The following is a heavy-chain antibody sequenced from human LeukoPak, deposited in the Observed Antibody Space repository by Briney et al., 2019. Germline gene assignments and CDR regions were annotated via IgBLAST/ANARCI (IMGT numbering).Heavy chain of an antibody. CDR1: GYTFTGYY. Sequence: ASVTVSCKASGYTFTGYYMHWVRQAPGQGLEWMGWINPNSGGTNYAQKFQGRVTMTRDTSISTAYMELSRLRSDDTAVYYCARGIAARPGGWFDPWGQGTLVTVSS. J-gene: IGHJ5*02. CDR2: INPNSGGT. CDR3: ARGIAARPGGWFDP. V-gene: IGHV1-2*02. D-gene: IGHD6-6*01.